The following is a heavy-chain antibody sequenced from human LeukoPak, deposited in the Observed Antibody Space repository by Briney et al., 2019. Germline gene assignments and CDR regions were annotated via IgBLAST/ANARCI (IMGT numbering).Heavy chain of an antibody. J-gene: IGHJ3*02. V-gene: IGHV1-69*01. CDR2: IIPIFGTA. CDR1: GGTFSIYA. Sequence: GSSVKVSCKASGGTFSIYAISWVRQAPGQGLEWMGGIIPIFGTANYAQKFQGRVTITADESTSTAYMELSSLRSEDTAVYYCARDTPGGRGAFDIWGQGTMVTVSS. D-gene: IGHD2-15*01. CDR3: ARDTPGGRGAFDI.